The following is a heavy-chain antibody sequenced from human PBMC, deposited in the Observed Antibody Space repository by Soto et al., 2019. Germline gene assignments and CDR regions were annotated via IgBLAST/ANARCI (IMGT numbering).Heavy chain of an antibody. D-gene: IGHD1-7*01. Sequence: PGESLKISCKGSGYSFTSYWIGWVRQMPGKGLECMGIIYPRDSDTRYTPSFQGQVTISVDKSVSTAYLQWDSLKASDTAMYYCARLHWAGTPKADLDVWGQGTTVTVSS. J-gene: IGHJ6*02. V-gene: IGHV5-51*01. CDR3: ARLHWAGTPKADLDV. CDR2: IYPRDSDT. CDR1: GYSFTSYW.